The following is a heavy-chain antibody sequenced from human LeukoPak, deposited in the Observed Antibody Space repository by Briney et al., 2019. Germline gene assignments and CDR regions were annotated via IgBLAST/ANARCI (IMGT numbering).Heavy chain of an antibody. J-gene: IGHJ2*01. Sequence: SETLSLTCTVSGGSISTYYWSWIRQPPGKGLEWIGYMYMSGSAYYNLSLKSRVTISVDTSKNRFSLKLTSVTAADTAVYYCAGHMPFWSKPYFDFWGRGTLVTVSS. D-gene: IGHD3-3*01. CDR1: GGSISTYY. CDR3: AGHMPFWSKPYFDF. CDR2: MYMSGSA. V-gene: IGHV4-4*09.